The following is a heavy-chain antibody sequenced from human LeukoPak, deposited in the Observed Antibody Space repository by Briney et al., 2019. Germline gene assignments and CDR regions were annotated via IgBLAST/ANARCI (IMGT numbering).Heavy chain of an antibody. CDR3: ASGMVWFGESPFDY. CDR1: GGSIGSYY. J-gene: IGHJ4*02. CDR2: IYYSGST. D-gene: IGHD3-10*01. V-gene: IGHV4-59*08. Sequence: SETLSLTCTVSGGSIGSYYWSWIRQPPGKGLEWIGYIYYSGSTNYNPSLKSRVTISVDTSKNQFSLKLSSVTAADTAVYYCASGMVWFGESPFDYWGQGTLVTVSS.